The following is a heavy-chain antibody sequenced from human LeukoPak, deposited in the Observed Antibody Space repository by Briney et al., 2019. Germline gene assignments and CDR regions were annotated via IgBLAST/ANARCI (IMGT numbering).Heavy chain of an antibody. Sequence: APVRVSCKAFGYTFSSYGISWVRQAPGQGLEWMGWISPFKGDTDSVQKLQGRVTITADKSTSTVYMELSSLRSEDTAVYYCARWGGPDGSWSYYKEYYFDYWGQGTLVTVSS. CDR1: GYTFSSYG. J-gene: IGHJ4*02. CDR3: ARWGGPDGSWSYYKEYYFDY. CDR2: ISPFKGDT. D-gene: IGHD3-10*01. V-gene: IGHV1-18*01.